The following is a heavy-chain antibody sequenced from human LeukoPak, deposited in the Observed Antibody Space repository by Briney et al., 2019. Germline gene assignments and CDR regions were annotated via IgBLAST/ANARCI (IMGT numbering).Heavy chain of an antibody. J-gene: IGHJ6*03. CDR2: IYTSGST. CDR3: ARGPAVAGYYYYYYMGV. CDR1: GGSISSYY. Sequence: PSETLSLTCTVSGGSISSYYWSWIRQPAGKGLEWIGRIYTSGSTNYNPSLKSRVTMSVDTSKNQFSLKLSSVTAADTAVYYCARGPAVAGYYYYYYMGVWGKGTTVTVSS. D-gene: IGHD6-19*01. V-gene: IGHV4-4*07.